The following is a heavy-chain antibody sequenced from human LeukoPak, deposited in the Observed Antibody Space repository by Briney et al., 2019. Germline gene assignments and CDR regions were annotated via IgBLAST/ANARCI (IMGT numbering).Heavy chain of an antibody. D-gene: IGHD2-21*02. CDR2: IYSGGST. V-gene: IGHV3-66*01. Sequence: GGSLRLSCAASGFTFSSYAMSWVRQAPGKGLEWVSVIYSGGSTYYADSVKGRFTISRDNSKNTLYLQMNSLRAEDTAVYYCASGYCGGDCYDAFDIWGQGTMVTVSS. CDR3: ASGYCGGDCYDAFDI. J-gene: IGHJ3*02. CDR1: GFTFSSYA.